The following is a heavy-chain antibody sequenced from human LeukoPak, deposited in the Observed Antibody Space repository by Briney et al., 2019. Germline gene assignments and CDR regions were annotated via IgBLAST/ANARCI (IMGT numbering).Heavy chain of an antibody. CDR3: ARDGELYYDFWSGRPTYYYMDV. V-gene: IGHV3-7*01. J-gene: IGHJ6*03. CDR1: GFTFRSYW. CDR2: INQEGSEK. D-gene: IGHD3-3*01. Sequence: PGGSLRLSCAASGFTFRSYWMTWVRQYPGKGLEWVANINQEGSEKYYVDSVKGRFTISRDNAKNSLYLQMNSLRAEDTAVYYCARDGELYYDFWSGRPTYYYMDVWGKGTTVTVSS.